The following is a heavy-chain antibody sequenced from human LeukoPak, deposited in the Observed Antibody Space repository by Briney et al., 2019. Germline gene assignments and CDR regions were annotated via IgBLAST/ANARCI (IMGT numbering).Heavy chain of an antibody. J-gene: IGHJ3*02. V-gene: IGHV1-3*01. Sequence: ASVKVSCKASGYTFTSYAMHWVRQAPGQRLEWMGWINAGNGNTKYSQKFQGRVTITRDTSASTAYMELRRLRSEDTAVYYCARFERERAFDIWGQGKMVTVSS. CDR1: GYTFTSYA. CDR3: ARFERERAFDI. CDR2: INAGNGNT. D-gene: IGHD1-1*01.